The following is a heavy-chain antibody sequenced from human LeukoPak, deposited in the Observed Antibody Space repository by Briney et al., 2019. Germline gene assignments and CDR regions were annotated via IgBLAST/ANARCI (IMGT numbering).Heavy chain of an antibody. V-gene: IGHV3-48*03. J-gene: IGHJ4*02. CDR3: AREIVSAVAGNFDY. Sequence: GGSLRLSCAASGFTFSSYEMNWVRQAPGKGLEWVSYISSSGSTRTYADSVKGRFTISRDNAKNSLYLEMNSLRAEDTAVYYCAREIVSAVAGNFDYWGQGTLVTVSS. CDR1: GFTFSSYE. CDR2: ISSSGSTR. D-gene: IGHD6-19*01.